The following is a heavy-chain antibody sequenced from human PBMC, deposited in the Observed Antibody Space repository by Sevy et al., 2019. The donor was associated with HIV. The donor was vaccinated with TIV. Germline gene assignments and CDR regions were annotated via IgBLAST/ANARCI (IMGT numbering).Heavy chain of an antibody. CDR2: FDPDDGET. CDR1: GYTLTKLS. V-gene: IGHV1-24*01. CDR3: ATPKYVGYDYESLDI. Sequence: ASVKVSCKVSGYTLTKLSMHWVRQAPGQGLEWMGGFDPDDGETIYAQKFQGRVTMTEDTSTDTAYMELSSLRSEDTAVYYCATPKYVGYDYESLDIWGQGTMVTVSS. J-gene: IGHJ3*02. D-gene: IGHD5-12*01.